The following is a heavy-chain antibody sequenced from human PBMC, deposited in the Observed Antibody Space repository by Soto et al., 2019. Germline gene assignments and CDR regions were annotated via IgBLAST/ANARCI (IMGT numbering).Heavy chain of an antibody. CDR3: ARDGYDRSGYYRPMDV. D-gene: IGHD3-22*01. J-gene: IGHJ6*02. CDR1: GFTFSSYS. Sequence: EVQLVESGGGLVKPGGSLRLSCTDSGFTFSSYSMNWDRQTPGKGLEWVSSISSSSSYIYYADSVKGRFTISRDNAKNSLYLQMNSLRAEDTAVYSCARDGYDRSGYYRPMDVWGQGTTVTVSS. V-gene: IGHV3-21*01. CDR2: ISSSSSYI.